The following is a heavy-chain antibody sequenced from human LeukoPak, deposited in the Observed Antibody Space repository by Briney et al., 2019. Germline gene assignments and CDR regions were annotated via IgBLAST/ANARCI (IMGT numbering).Heavy chain of an antibody. Sequence: GGSLRLSCAASGFTFSSYAMNWVRQAPGKGLEWVSAISGSGGITYYADSVKGRFTISRDNSKNTLYLQMNSLRAEDTAVYYCARGYYYDSSGYLGLFDYWGQGTLVTVSS. CDR3: ARGYYYDSSGYLGLFDY. CDR2: ISGSGGIT. V-gene: IGHV3-23*01. D-gene: IGHD3-22*01. CDR1: GFTFSSYA. J-gene: IGHJ4*02.